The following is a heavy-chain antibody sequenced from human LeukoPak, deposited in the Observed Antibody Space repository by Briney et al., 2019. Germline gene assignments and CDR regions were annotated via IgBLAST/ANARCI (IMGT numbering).Heavy chain of an antibody. Sequence: PGGSLRLSCAASGFTFSSYGLHWVRQAPGKGLEWVAFIRYDGSNKYYADSVKGRVTISRDNSKNTVYLQMNSLRAEDTAVYYCARERSGWYGDFDYWGQGTLVTVSS. D-gene: IGHD6-19*01. CDR2: IRYDGSNK. J-gene: IGHJ4*02. V-gene: IGHV3-30*02. CDR3: ARERSGWYGDFDY. CDR1: GFTFSSYG.